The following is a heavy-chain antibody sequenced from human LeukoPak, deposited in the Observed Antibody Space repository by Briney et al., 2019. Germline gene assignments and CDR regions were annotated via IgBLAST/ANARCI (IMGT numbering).Heavy chain of an antibody. V-gene: IGHV1-8*03. J-gene: IGHJ4*02. Sequence: ASVKVSCKASGYTFTSYDINWVRQATGQGREWMGWMNPNSGNTGYAQKFQGRVTITRNTSISTAYMELSSLRSEDTAVYYCARGPRWAKTKFDYWGQGTLVTVSS. D-gene: IGHD4-23*01. CDR2: MNPNSGNT. CDR3: ARGPRWAKTKFDY. CDR1: GYTFTSYD.